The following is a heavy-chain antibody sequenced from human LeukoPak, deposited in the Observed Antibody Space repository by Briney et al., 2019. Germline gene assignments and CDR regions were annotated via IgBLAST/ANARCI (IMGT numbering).Heavy chain of an antibody. CDR3: VKDDTVTSSFDY. CDR2: IWYDGSNK. CDR1: GFTFSHYG. V-gene: IGHV3-33*06. D-gene: IGHD4-17*01. J-gene: IGHJ4*02. Sequence: PGGSLRLSCAASGFTFSHYGMHWVRQAPGKGLEWVAVIWYDGSNKYYADSVKGRFSISRDNSKNTLSLQLNSLRVEDTAVYYCVKDDTVTSSFDYWGQETLITVSS.